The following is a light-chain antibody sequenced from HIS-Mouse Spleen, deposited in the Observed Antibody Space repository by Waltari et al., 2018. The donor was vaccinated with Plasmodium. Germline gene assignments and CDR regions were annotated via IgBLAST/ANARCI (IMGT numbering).Light chain of an antibody. Sequence: QSALTQPPSVSGSPGQSVTISCTGTSSDVGGYNYVSWYQQHPGKAPKLMIYEVSKRPSGVPDRCSGSKSGNTASLTVSGLQAEDEADYYCSSYAGSNNLVFGGGTKLTVL. CDR1: SSDVGGYNY. CDR2: EVS. J-gene: IGLJ2*01. V-gene: IGLV2-8*01. CDR3: SSYAGSNNLV.